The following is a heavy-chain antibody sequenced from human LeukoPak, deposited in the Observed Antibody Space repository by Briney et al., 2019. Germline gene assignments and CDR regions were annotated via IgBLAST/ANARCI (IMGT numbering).Heavy chain of an antibody. Sequence: TGGSLRLSCAAAGFSVSDTYMSWVRQAPGKGLEWVSVLYRDGSTYYAESVKGRVTVSRDNSKNTLYLQMNSLRAEDTAVYYCAKDGNYYDSSGYYSFFDYWGQGTLVTVSS. D-gene: IGHD3-22*01. CDR3: AKDGNYYDSSGYYSFFDY. J-gene: IGHJ4*02. V-gene: IGHV3-53*05. CDR2: LYRDGST. CDR1: GFSVSDTY.